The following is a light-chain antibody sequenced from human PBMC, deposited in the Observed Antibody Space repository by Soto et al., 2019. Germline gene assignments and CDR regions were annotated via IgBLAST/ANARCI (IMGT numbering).Light chain of an antibody. CDR1: SSNIGSNY. V-gene: IGLV1-47*02. CDR2: SNN. Sequence: QSALTQPPSASGTPGQRVTISRSGSSSNIGSNYVYWYQQLPGTAPKLLIYSNNQRPSGVPDRFSGSKSGTSASLAISGLRSEDEADYYCAAWDDSLSGSYVFGTGTKVTVL. J-gene: IGLJ1*01. CDR3: AAWDDSLSGSYV.